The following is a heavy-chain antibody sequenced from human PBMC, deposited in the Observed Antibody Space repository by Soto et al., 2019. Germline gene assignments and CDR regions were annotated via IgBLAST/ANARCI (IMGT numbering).Heavy chain of an antibody. CDR1: GFTFSSYA. J-gene: IGHJ5*02. D-gene: IGHD3-16*01. Sequence: GGSLRLSCAASGFTFSSYAMHWVRQAPGKGLEWVAVISYDGSNKYYADSVKGRFTISRDNSKNTLYLQMNSLRAEDTAVYYCARADTYIFPFAVDPWGQGTLVTVSS. CDR2: ISYDGSNK. V-gene: IGHV3-30-3*01. CDR3: ARADTYIFPFAVDP.